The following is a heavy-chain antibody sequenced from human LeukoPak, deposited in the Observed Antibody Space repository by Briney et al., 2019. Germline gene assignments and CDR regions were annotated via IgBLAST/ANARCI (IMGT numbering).Heavy chain of an antibody. CDR1: GGSISSNSYY. D-gene: IGHD2-2*01. J-gene: IGHJ5*02. CDR2: IYYSGST. Sequence: SETLSLTCTVSGGSISSNSYYWGWIRQPPGKGLEWIGSIYYSGSTYYNPSLKSRVTISVDTSKNQFSLKLSSVTAADTAVYYCARYIVVVPAAISWFDPWGQGTLVTVSS. V-gene: IGHV4-39*01. CDR3: ARYIVVVPAAISWFDP.